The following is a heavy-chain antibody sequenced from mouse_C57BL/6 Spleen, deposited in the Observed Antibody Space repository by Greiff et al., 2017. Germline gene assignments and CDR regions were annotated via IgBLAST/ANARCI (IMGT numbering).Heavy chain of an antibody. D-gene: IGHD1-1*01. J-gene: IGHJ1*03. CDR1: GYTFTSYW. CDR2: IDPSDSYT. V-gene: IGHV1-69*01. Sequence: QVQLQQPGAELVMPGASVKLSCKASGYTFTSYWMHWVKQRPGQGLEWIGEIDPSDSYTNYNQKFKGKSTLTVDKSSSTAYMQLSSLTSEDSAVYYCARGSYYALWGTGTTVTVS. CDR3: ARGSYYAL.